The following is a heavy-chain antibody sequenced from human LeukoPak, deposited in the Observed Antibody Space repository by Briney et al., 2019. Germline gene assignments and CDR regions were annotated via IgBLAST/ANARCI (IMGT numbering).Heavy chain of an antibody. V-gene: IGHV4-34*01. J-gene: IGHJ5*02. CDR2: INHSGST. Sequence: PSETLSLTCAVYGGSFSGYYWSWIRQPPGKGLEWIGEINHSGSTNYNPSLKSRVTISVDTSKNQFSLKLSSVTAADTAVYYCASDCSSTSCRPWGQGTLVTVSS. CDR3: ASDCSSTSCRP. D-gene: IGHD2-2*01. CDR1: GGSFSGYY.